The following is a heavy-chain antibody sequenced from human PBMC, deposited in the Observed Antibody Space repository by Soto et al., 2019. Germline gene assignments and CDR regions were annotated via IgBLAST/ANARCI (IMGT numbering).Heavy chain of an antibody. Sequence: EVQLVESGGGLVKPGGSLRLSCAASGFTVGTYSMNWVRQAPGKGLEWVSSTSTSGEYIYYADSVKGRATISRDNAKNSLSMPMNSLRAEDTAVYYCARPLNDFGDYTDAFEVWGQGTLVTVSS. V-gene: IGHV3-21*01. J-gene: IGHJ3*01. CDR3: ARPLNDFGDYTDAFEV. D-gene: IGHD4-17*01. CDR1: GFTVGTYS. CDR2: TSTSGEYI.